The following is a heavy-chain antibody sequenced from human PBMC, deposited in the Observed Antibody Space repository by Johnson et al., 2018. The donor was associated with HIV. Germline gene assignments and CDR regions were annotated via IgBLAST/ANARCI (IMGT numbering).Heavy chain of an antibody. CDR1: GFTFSSYG. J-gene: IGHJ3*02. D-gene: IGHD1-14*01. CDR3: ARLGYHHIASPDAFDI. Sequence: QVQLVESGGGVVQPGRSLRLSCAASGFTFSSYGMHWVRQAPGKGLEWVSVIYSGGGTYYADSVKGRFTVSRDNSKNTLYLQMNSLRAEDTAVYYCARLGYHHIASPDAFDIWGQGALVTVSS. CDR2: IYSGGGT. V-gene: IGHV3-NL1*01.